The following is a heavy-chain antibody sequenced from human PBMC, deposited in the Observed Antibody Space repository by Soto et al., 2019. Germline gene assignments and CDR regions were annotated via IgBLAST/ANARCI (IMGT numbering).Heavy chain of an antibody. CDR2: ISSSGTTM. V-gene: IGHV3-48*02. CDR3: ARGAETGYSGVDY. D-gene: IGHD6-25*01. J-gene: IGHJ4*02. CDR1: GFTFSSYS. Sequence: EVQLVESGGGLVQPGGSLRLSCAASGFTFSSYSMNWVRQAPGKGLEWVSYISSSGTTMYYADSVKGRFTISRDSAKNSLYLQMNSLRDEDTAVYYCARGAETGYSGVDYWGQGTLVTVSS.